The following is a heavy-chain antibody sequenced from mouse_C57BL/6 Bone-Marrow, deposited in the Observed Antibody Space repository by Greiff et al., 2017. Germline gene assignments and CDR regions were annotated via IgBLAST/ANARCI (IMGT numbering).Heavy chain of an antibody. CDR2: IYPGDGDT. J-gene: IGHJ2*01. Sequence: QVQLKESGPELVKPGASVKISCKASGYAFRSSWMNWVKQRPGKGLEWIGRIYPGDGDTNYNGKFKGKATLTADKSSSTAYMQLSSLTSEDSAVYFCAGFITTVGCYWGQGTTLTVSS. D-gene: IGHD1-1*01. CDR3: AGFITTVGCY. CDR1: GYAFRSSW. V-gene: IGHV1-82*01.